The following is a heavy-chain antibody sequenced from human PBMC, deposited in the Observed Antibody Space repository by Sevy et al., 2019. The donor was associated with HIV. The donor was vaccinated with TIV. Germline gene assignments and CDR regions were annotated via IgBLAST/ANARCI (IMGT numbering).Heavy chain of an antibody. CDR2: IYYSGST. V-gene: IGHV4-59*01. D-gene: IGHD3-22*01. CDR1: GGSISDYY. Sequence: SEILSLSCIVSGGSISDYYWSWIRQPPGKGPECIGYIYYSGSTKYNPSLKSRVTISVDTSKNQFSLKLSSVTAADTTVYYCARVNYDSSGYYPTDYGMDVWGQGTTVTVSS. J-gene: IGHJ6*02. CDR3: ARVNYDSSGYYPTDYGMDV.